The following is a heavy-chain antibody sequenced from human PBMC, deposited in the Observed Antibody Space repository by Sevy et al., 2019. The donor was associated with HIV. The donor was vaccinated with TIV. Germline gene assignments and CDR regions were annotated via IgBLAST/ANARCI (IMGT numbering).Heavy chain of an antibody. D-gene: IGHD7-27*01. Sequence: GGSLRLSCAASGFTFSHHNMNWVRQAPGKGLEWISYISKSGSTTYFADSVRGRFTISRDNAKNSLFLEMHSLTDEDTAVYYCVREENRELGTIPLDSWVRGIQVTVSS. CDR1: GFTFSHHN. CDR2: ISKSGSTT. V-gene: IGHV3-48*02. CDR3: VREENRELGTIPLDS. J-gene: IGHJ4*02.